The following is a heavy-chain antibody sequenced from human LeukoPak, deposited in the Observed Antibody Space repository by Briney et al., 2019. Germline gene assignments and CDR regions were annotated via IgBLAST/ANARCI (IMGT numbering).Heavy chain of an antibody. CDR1: GGSISSSSYY. Sequence: SETLSLTCTVSGGSISSSSYYWGWIRQPPGKGLEWIGSIYYSGDTNYSPSLKSRVTISVDTSKNQFSLKLSSVTAADTAVYYCARCRYIKYGMDVWGQGTTVTVSS. CDR2: IYYSGDT. J-gene: IGHJ6*02. CDR3: ARCRYIKYGMDV. V-gene: IGHV4-39*07. D-gene: IGHD5-18*01.